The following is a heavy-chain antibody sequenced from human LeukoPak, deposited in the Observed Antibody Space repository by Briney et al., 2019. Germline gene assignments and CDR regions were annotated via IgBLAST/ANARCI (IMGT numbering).Heavy chain of an antibody. D-gene: IGHD1-26*01. CDR2: ISPHNGNT. CDR3: ARDLTEWELWKNWFDP. J-gene: IGHJ5*02. CDR1: GYTFITHG. V-gene: IGHV1-18*01. Sequence: ASVKVSCKASGYTFITHGIHWVRQGPGQGLEWMGWISPHNGNTNYAQKLQGRVTMTTDTSTSTAYMELKSLRSDDTAVYYCARDLTEWELWKNWFDPWGQGTLVTVSS.